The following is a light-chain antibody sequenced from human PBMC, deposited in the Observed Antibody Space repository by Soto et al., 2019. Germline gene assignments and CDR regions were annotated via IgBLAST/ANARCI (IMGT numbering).Light chain of an antibody. CDR2: ATS. V-gene: IGKV3-11*01. CDR1: QSIGNY. J-gene: IGKJ4*01. Sequence: EVVLTQSPATLSLSPGEGATLSCRASQSIGNYLAWYQQKPGQAPRLLIYATSNRATGIPARFSGSGSGTDFTLAISRLEPEDFAVYYCQQFSSYPLTFGGGTKVDIK. CDR3: QQFSSYPLT.